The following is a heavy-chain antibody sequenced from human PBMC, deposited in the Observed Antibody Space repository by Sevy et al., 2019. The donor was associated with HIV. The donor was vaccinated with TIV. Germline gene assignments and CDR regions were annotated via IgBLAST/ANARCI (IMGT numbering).Heavy chain of an antibody. V-gene: IGHV1-2*06. CDR2: INPNSGGT. CDR1: GYTFTGYY. D-gene: IGHD6-13*01. Sequence: ASVKVSCKASGYTFTGYYMHWVRQAPGQGLEWMGRINPNSGGTNYAQTFQGRVTMTRDTSISTAYMELSRLRSDDTAVYYCARERAAAGTYYYYYGMDVWGQGTTVTVSS. J-gene: IGHJ6*02. CDR3: ARERAAAGTYYYYYGMDV.